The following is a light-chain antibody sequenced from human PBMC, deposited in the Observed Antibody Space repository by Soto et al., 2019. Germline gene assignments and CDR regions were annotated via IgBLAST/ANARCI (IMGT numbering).Light chain of an antibody. Sequence: QSALTQPASVSGSPGQSITISCTRTSSDVGDYNYVSWYQQHPGKAPKLMIYEVSNRPSGVSNRFSGSKSGNTASLTISGLQAEDEADYYCSSYTSSNTLVFGGGTKVTVL. V-gene: IGLV2-14*01. CDR1: SSDVGDYNY. J-gene: IGLJ3*02. CDR3: SSYTSSNTLV. CDR2: EVS.